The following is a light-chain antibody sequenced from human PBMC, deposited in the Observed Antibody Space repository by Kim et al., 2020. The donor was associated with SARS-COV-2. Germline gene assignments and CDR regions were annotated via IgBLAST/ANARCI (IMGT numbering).Light chain of an antibody. Sequence: EIVLTQSPATLSLSPGERATLSCRASQSVSSYLAWYQQKPGQAPRLLIYDASNRATGIPARFSGSGSGTDFTLTISSLEPEDFAVYYYQQRSNWPRTFGQGTKLEI. CDR3: QQRSNWPRT. V-gene: IGKV3-11*01. CDR2: DAS. CDR1: QSVSSY. J-gene: IGKJ2*02.